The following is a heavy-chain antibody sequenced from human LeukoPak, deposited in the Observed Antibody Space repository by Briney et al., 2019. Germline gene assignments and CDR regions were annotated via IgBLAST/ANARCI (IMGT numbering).Heavy chain of an antibody. CDR3: ARLGYRSGSDY. J-gene: IGHJ4*02. Sequence: SETLSLTCTVSGYSISSGYYWGWIRQPPGKGLEWIGSIYHSGRTSYNPSLKGRVTISVDTSKNQFSLKLTSVTAADTAVYYCARLGYRSGSDYWGQGTLVTVSS. V-gene: IGHV4-38-2*02. D-gene: IGHD6-19*01. CDR2: IYHSGRT. CDR1: GYSISSGYY.